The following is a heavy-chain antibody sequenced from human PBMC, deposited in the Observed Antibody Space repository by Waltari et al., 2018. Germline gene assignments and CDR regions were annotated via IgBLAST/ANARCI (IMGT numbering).Heavy chain of an antibody. CDR1: GGTFSSYA. Sequence: QVQLVQSGAEVKKPGSSVKVSCKASGGTFSSYAISWVRQAPGQGLEWMGGIIPILGIANYAQKFQGRVTITADESTSTAYMELSSLRSEDTAVYYCARGRPDQLPPTVTTYYYYYMDVWGKGTTVTVSS. V-gene: IGHV1-69*04. J-gene: IGHJ6*03. CDR2: IIPILGIA. D-gene: IGHD4-17*01. CDR3: ARGRPDQLPPTVTTYYYYYMDV.